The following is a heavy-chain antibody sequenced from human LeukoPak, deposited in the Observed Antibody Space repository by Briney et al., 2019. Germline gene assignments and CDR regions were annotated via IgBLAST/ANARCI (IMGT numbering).Heavy chain of an antibody. Sequence: ASVKVSCKASGYTFTSYGISWVRQAPGQGLEWMGWISAYNGNTNYAQKLQGRVTMTTDTSTSTAYMELRSLRSDDTAVYYCARAYDSSGYYPLDFDYWGQGTLVTVSS. V-gene: IGHV1-18*01. CDR2: ISAYNGNT. D-gene: IGHD3-22*01. CDR1: GYTFTSYG. J-gene: IGHJ4*02. CDR3: ARAYDSSGYYPLDFDY.